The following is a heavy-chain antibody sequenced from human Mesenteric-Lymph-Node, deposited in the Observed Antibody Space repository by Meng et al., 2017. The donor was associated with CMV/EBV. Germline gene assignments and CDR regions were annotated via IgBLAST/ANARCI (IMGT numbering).Heavy chain of an antibody. D-gene: IGHD3-10*01. V-gene: IGHV3-21*01. CDR3: TRDTPSGYYGMDV. CDR2: ISSSSSYI. Sequence: GGSLRLSCAASGFTFSSYSMNWVRQAPGKGLEWVSSISSSSSYIYYADSVKGRFTISRDNAKNTLYLQMNSLRAEDTAVYYCTRDTPSGYYGMDVWGQGTTVTVSS. J-gene: IGHJ6*02. CDR1: GFTFSSYS.